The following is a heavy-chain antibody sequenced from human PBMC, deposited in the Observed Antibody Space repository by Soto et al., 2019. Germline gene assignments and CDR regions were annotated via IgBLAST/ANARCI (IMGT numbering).Heavy chain of an antibody. J-gene: IGHJ4*02. V-gene: IGHV1-3*01. CDR3: ARDKITGTLDY. D-gene: IGHD1-20*01. Sequence: KFQGRVTMTRDTSARTAYMEMSSLRSEDTAVYYCARDKITGTLDYWGQGPLVTVSS.